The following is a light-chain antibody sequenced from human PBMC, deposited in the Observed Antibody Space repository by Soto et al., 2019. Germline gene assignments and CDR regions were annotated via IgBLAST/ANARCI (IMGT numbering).Light chain of an antibody. Sequence: IRMTQSPSSLSASTGDRVTITCRASQGISSYLAWYQQKPGKAPKLLIYAASTLQSGVPSRFSGSGSGTDFTLTISCLQSEDFATYYCQQYYSYPPTFGQGTRLEIK. J-gene: IGKJ5*01. CDR3: QQYYSYPPT. V-gene: IGKV1-8*01. CDR2: AAS. CDR1: QGISSY.